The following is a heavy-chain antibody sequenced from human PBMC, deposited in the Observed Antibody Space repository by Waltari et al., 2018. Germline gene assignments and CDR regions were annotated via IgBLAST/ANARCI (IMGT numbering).Heavy chain of an antibody. D-gene: IGHD2-2*01. CDR3: AKALVPAAVNWFDP. CDR1: GSTFSSYG. V-gene: IGHV3-30*02. Sequence: QVQLVESGGGVVQPGGSLRLSCAASGSTFSSYGMHWVRQAPGKGLEWVAFIRYDGSNKYYADSVKGRFTISRDNSKNTLYLQMNSLRAEDTAVYYCAKALVPAAVNWFDPWGQGTLVTVSS. J-gene: IGHJ5*02. CDR2: IRYDGSNK.